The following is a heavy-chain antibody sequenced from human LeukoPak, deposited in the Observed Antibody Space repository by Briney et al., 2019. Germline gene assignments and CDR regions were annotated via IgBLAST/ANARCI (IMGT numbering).Heavy chain of an antibody. Sequence: GGSLRLSCAASGFTFSSYGMHWVRQAPGKGLEWVAAISYDGSNKYYADSVKGRFTISRDNSKNTLYLQMNSLRAEDTAVYYCANGGMDVWGQGTTVTVSS. CDR2: ISYDGSNK. V-gene: IGHV3-30*18. CDR3: ANGGMDV. J-gene: IGHJ6*02. CDR1: GFTFSSYG.